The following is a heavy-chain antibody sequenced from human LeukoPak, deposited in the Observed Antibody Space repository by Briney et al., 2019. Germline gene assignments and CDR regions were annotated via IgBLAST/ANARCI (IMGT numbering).Heavy chain of an antibody. J-gene: IGHJ4*02. CDR1: GFTFSSYG. CDR3: ARDTISFQIEKATIPLAY. D-gene: IGHD5-24*01. CDR2: IRYDGSDK. V-gene: IGHV3-30*02. Sequence: PGGSLRLSCAASGFTFSSYGMHWVRQAPGKGLEWVAFIRYDGSDKYYADSVKGRFTISRDNSKNTLYLQMNSLRAEDTAVYYCARDTISFQIEKATIPLAYWGQGTLVTVSS.